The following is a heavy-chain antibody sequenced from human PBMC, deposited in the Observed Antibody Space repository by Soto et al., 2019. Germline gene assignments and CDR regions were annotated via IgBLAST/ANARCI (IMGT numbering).Heavy chain of an antibody. J-gene: IGHJ6*02. D-gene: IGHD3-22*01. Sequence: ASVKVSCKASGYTFTGYYMHWVRQAPGQGLEWMGWINPNSGGTNYAQKFQGWVTMTRDTSISTAYMELSRLRAEDTAVYYCARDGRRMDYYYDSSGSYGMDVWGQGTTVTVSS. V-gene: IGHV1-2*04. CDR3: ARDGRRMDYYYDSSGSYGMDV. CDR2: INPNSGGT. CDR1: GYTFTGYY.